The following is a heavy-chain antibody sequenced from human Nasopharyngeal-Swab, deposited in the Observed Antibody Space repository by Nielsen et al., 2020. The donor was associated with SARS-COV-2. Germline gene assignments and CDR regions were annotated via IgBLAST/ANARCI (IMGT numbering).Heavy chain of an antibody. D-gene: IGHD1-26*01. CDR1: GFTFSTYD. V-gene: IGHV3-13*05. CDR2: IGIAGDP. CDR3: ARGGRGSQYYMDV. J-gene: IGHJ6*03. Sequence: GGSLRLSCAASGFTFSTYDMHWVPQVTGKGLVWVSAIGIAGDPYYAGSVKGRFTISRENAKNSLYLQMNSLRAGDTAVYYCARGGRGSQYYMDVWGKGTTVTVSS.